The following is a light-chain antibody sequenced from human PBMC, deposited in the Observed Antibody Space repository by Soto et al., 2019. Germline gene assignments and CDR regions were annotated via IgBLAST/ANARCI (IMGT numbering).Light chain of an antibody. V-gene: IGKV3D-15*01. Sequence: DIVMTQSPATLSVSPGERATLSCRASQSIRTDLAWYQQKSGQGPRLLIYDASTRATGIPARFSGSGSGTEYTLTISILQSEDFAVYYCQQYNNWPPWTFGQGTKVEIK. J-gene: IGKJ1*01. CDR3: QQYNNWPPWT. CDR1: QSIRTD. CDR2: DAS.